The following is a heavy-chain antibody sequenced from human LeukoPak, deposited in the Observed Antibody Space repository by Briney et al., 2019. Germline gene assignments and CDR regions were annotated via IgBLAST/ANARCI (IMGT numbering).Heavy chain of an antibody. CDR2: IIPIFGTA. V-gene: IGHV1-69*13. D-gene: IGHD3-10*01. CDR3: AKVAKLPSITMIRGVRVHYYMDV. Sequence: GASVKVSCKASGGTFSSYAISWVRQAPGQGLEWMGGIIPIFGTANYAQKFQGRVTITADESTSTAYMELSSLRSEDTAVYYCAKVAKLPSITMIRGVRVHYYMDVWGKGTTVTISS. CDR1: GGTFSSYA. J-gene: IGHJ6*03.